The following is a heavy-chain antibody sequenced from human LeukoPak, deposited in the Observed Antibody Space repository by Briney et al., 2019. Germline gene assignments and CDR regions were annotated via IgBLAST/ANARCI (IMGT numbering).Heavy chain of an antibody. Sequence: SETLSLTCTVSGGSISSGGYYWRWICQHPGKGLEWIGYIYYSGSTYYNPSLKSRVTISVDTSKNQFSLKLSSVTAADTAVYYCARDPDYGDYADWYFDLWGRGTLVTVSS. CDR2: IYYSGST. V-gene: IGHV4-31*03. CDR1: GGSISSGGYY. D-gene: IGHD4-17*01. J-gene: IGHJ2*01. CDR3: ARDPDYGDYADWYFDL.